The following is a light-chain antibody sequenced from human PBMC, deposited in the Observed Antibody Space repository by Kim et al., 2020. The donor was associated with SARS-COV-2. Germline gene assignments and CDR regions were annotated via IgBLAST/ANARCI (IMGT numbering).Light chain of an antibody. CDR1: QDISNY. V-gene: IGKV1-27*01. J-gene: IGKJ1*01. Sequence: ASVGDRVTITCRASQDISNYLAWYQQEPGKVPKLLIYAASALQSGVPSRFGGSGSGTDFTLTITSLQPEDVATYYCQKYNSVPWTFGPGTRVEIK. CDR2: AAS. CDR3: QKYNSVPWT.